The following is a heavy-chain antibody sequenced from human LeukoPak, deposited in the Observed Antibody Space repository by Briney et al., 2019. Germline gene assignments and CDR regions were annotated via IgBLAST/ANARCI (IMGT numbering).Heavy chain of an antibody. CDR1: GYIFTTYW. CDR3: ARDRSLDSYGYLGPHLLEFDY. Sequence: GESLKISCKSSGYIFTTYWIGWVRQMPGKGLEWMGIIYPGDSDTRYSPSFQGQVTISVDKSISTAYLQWSSLKASDTAMYYCARDRSLDSYGYLGPHLLEFDYWGQGTLVTVSS. J-gene: IGHJ4*02. D-gene: IGHD5-18*01. CDR2: IYPGDSDT. V-gene: IGHV5-51*01.